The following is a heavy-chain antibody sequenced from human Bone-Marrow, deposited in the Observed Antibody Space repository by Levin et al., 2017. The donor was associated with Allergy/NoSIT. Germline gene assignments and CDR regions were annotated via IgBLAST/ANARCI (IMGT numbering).Heavy chain of an antibody. CDR2: ISDDGTNV. CDR1: GFIFSRYA. CDR3: AKAPELATIGGAFDI. V-gene: IGHV3-30*18. J-gene: IGHJ3*02. D-gene: IGHD5-24*01. Sequence: GGSLRLSCAASGFIFSRYAMHWVRQTPARGLEWVAVISDDGTNVYYGDSVRGRFTMSRDNARDRLFLQMNSLRPADTAVYYCAKAPELATIGGAFDIRGQGTVVSVS.